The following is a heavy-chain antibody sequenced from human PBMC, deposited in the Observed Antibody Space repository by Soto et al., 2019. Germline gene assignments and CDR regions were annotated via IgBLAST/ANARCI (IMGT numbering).Heavy chain of an antibody. V-gene: IGHV4-39*01. CDR1: GGSISSSSYY. J-gene: IGHJ4*02. CDR3: ARGTMVRGVH. CDR2: IYYSGST. D-gene: IGHD3-10*01. Sequence: PSETLSLTCTVSGGSISSSSYYWGWIRQPPGKGLEWIGSIYYSGSTYYNPSLKSRVTISVDTSKNQFSLKLSSVTAADTAVYYCARGTMVRGVHWGQGTLVTVSS.